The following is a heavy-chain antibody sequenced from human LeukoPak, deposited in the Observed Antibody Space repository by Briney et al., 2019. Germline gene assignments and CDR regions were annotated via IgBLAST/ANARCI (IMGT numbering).Heavy chain of an antibody. CDR1: GFTFSSYA. V-gene: IGHV3-23*01. CDR2: ISGSGGST. CDR3: ARGRNSGFDY. D-gene: IGHD2/OR15-2a*01. J-gene: IGHJ4*02. Sequence: GGSLRLSCAASGFTFSSYAMSWVRQAPGKGLEWVSVISGSGGSTYYADSVKGRFTISRDNSKNTLYLQMNSLRAEDTAVYYCARGRNSGFDYWGQGTLVTVSS.